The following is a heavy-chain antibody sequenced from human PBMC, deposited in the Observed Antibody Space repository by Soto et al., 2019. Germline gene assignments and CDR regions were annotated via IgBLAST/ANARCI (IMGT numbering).Heavy chain of an antibody. J-gene: IGHJ4*02. V-gene: IGHV3-64D*06. CDR2: ISSNGGST. CDR1: GFTFSSYA. Sequence: GGSLRLSCSASGFTFSSYAMHWVRQAPGKGLEYVSLISSNGGSTYYADSVKGRFTISRDNSKNTLYLQMSSLRDEDTAVCYCVKEGPGYYYFDYWGQGTLVTVSS. D-gene: IGHD2-15*01. CDR3: VKEGPGYYYFDY.